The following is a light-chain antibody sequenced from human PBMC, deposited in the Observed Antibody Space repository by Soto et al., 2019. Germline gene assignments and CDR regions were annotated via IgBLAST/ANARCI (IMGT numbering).Light chain of an antibody. Sequence: DTQMTQSPHSLSASVGDRVTIACQATEDIANHLNWYRQRPGKAPDLLIYDASNLEPGVPSRFSGAGSGTDFTFTISGLLPEDFATYYCQQFPSLPYTFGQGTKLEI. V-gene: IGKV1-33*01. J-gene: IGKJ2*01. CDR3: QQFPSLPYT. CDR1: EDIANH. CDR2: DAS.